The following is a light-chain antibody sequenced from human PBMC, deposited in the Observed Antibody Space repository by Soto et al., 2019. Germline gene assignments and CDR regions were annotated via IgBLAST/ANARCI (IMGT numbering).Light chain of an antibody. J-gene: IGKJ4*01. Sequence: EVVMTQSPATLSVSPGDRATLSCRASQNVNTNLAWYQQQPGQAPRLLIFGASTWATGIPARFSGSGSGTEFTLTISSLQPEDFAVYDCQQYNNWHLTFGGGTKLEIK. CDR3: QQYNNWHLT. CDR1: QNVNTN. CDR2: GAS. V-gene: IGKV3-15*01.